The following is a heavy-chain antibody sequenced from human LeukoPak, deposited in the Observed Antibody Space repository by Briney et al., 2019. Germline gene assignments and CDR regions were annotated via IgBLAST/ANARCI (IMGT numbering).Heavy chain of an antibody. D-gene: IGHD6-6*01. J-gene: IGHJ4*02. Sequence: GGSLRLSCAASGFTFSNYAVGWVSQDPGKGLECVSTFTGSGGSTYYADSVKGRFTISRDNSKNTLHLQMNSLRAEETAVYYCARDFSSSSSYRGTRTFDYWGQGTLVTVSS. CDR3: ARDFSSSSSYRGTRTFDY. CDR2: FTGSGGST. CDR1: GFTFSNYA. V-gene: IGHV3-23*01.